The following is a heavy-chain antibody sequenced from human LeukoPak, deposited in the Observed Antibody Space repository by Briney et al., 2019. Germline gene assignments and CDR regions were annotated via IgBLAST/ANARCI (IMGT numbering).Heavy chain of an antibody. CDR2: IYHSGST. D-gene: IGHD2-2*02. CDR1: GGSISSSNW. J-gene: IGHJ5*02. CDR3: ARASGGYCSSTSCYRNWFDP. V-gene: IGHV4-4*02. Sequence: PSETLSLTCAASGGSISSSNWWSWVRQPPGKGLEWIGEIYHSGSTNYNPSLKSRVTISIDKSKNQFSLKLSSVTAADTAVYYCARASGGYCSSTSCYRNWFDPWGQGTLVTVSS.